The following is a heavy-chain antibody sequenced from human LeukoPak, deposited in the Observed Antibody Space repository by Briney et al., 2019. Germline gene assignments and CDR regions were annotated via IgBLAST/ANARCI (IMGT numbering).Heavy chain of an antibody. V-gene: IGHV3-9*01. CDR2: ISWNSGDI. CDR1: GFSFGGYA. Sequence: GGSLRLSCAASGFSFGGYALHWVRQAPGKGLEWVARISWNSGDIVHADSVKGRFTISRDNAKNSLYLQMNSLRAEDTAVYYCARGKKGGATQYFDYWGQGTLVTVSS. D-gene: IGHD1-26*01. CDR3: ARGKKGGATQYFDY. J-gene: IGHJ4*02.